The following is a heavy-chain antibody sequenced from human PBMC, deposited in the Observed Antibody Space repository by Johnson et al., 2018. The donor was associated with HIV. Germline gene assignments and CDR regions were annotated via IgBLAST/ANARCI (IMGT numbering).Heavy chain of an antibody. CDR3: AREAYYYDSSGYLKQAFDI. Sequence: VQLVESGGGLVQPGGSLRLSCAASGFTFSSYDMHWVRQATGKGLEWVSAIGTAGDTYYPGYVTGRFNISRENAKKSLYLQMNRLRAGDTAVYYCAREAYYYDSSGYLKQAFDIWGQGTMVTVSS. CDR1: GFTFSSYD. D-gene: IGHD3-22*01. V-gene: IGHV3-13*01. CDR2: IGTAGDT. J-gene: IGHJ3*02.